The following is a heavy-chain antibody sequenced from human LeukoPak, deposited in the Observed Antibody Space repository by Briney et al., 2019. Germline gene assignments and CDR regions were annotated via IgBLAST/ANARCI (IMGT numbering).Heavy chain of an antibody. V-gene: IGHV1-18*01. J-gene: IGHJ4*02. D-gene: IGHD1-26*01. Sequence: ASVKVSFKVSGYTFTSYGISWVRQAPGQGLEWMGWISAYNGNTNYAQKLQGRVTMTTDTSTSTAYMELRSLRSDDTAVYYCARTYSGSSEWYFDYWGQGTLVTVSS. CDR3: ARTYSGSSEWYFDY. CDR1: GYTFTSYG. CDR2: ISAYNGNT.